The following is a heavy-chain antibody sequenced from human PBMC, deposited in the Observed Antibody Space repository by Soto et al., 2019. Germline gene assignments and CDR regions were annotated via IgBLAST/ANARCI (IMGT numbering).Heavy chain of an antibody. V-gene: IGHV3-23*01. Sequence: EVQLLESGGGLVQPGGSLRLSCAASGFTFSSYAMSWVRQAPGKGLEWVSAISGSGGSTYYADSVKGRFTISRDNSKKTLYLQLSSLRAEDTAVYYCARRSSGWYFDYWGQGTLVTVCS. D-gene: IGHD6-19*01. CDR3: ARRSSGWYFDY. CDR1: GFTFSSYA. J-gene: IGHJ4*02. CDR2: ISGSGGST.